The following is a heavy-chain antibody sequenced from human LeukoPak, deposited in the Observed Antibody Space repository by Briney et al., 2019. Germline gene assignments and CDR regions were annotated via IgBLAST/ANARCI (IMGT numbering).Heavy chain of an antibody. V-gene: IGHV3-7*03. Sequence: GGSLRLSCAASEFTFSSYWMSWVRQAPGKGLEWVANIKQDGSEKYYVDSVKGRFTISRDNAKNSLYLQMNNLKIEDTAVYYCTTDTRAMVYFTWRGAFDSWGQGTMVTVSS. CDR2: IKQDGSEK. J-gene: IGHJ3*02. CDR3: TTDTRAMVYFTWRGAFDS. CDR1: EFTFSSYW. D-gene: IGHD5-18*01.